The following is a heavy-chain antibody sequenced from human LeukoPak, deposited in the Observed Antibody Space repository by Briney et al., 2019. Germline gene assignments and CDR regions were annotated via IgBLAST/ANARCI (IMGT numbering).Heavy chain of an antibody. CDR1: GVSFSGYY. CDR3: ARGGGGYCSSTNCRKFNWFDP. V-gene: IGHV4-34*01. CDR2: INHSGGT. D-gene: IGHD2-2*01. J-gene: IGHJ5*02. Sequence: SETLSLTCAVYGVSFSGYYWSWIRQPPGKGLEWIGEINHSGGTNYNPSLKSRVTISVDTSKNQFSLKLRSVTAADTAVYYCARGGGGYCSSTNCRKFNWFDPWGQGTLVTVSS.